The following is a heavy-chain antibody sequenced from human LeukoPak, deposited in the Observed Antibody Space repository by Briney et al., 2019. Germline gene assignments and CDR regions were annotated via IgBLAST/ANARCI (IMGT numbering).Heavy chain of an antibody. D-gene: IGHD6-19*01. Sequence: GGSLRLSCAASGFTFSSYGMHWVRQAPGKGLEWVAFIRYDGSNKDYADPVKGRFTISRDNSKNTLYMQMNTLRAEDTAVYYCAKDRSGWAGDYWGQGTLVTVSS. CDR3: AKDRSGWAGDY. CDR1: GFTFSSYG. CDR2: IRYDGSNK. J-gene: IGHJ4*02. V-gene: IGHV3-30*02.